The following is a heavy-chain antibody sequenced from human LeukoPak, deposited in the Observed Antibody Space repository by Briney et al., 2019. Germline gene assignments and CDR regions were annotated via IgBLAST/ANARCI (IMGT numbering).Heavy chain of an antibody. CDR3: AEEAGYSGYDYPDY. Sequence: PGGSLRLSCTASGFTFSSYAMTWVRQAPGQGLELVSAVSGSSGSTYYEDPVKGRFTVSRDNSNSTLYLQMNSLRAEDTAVYYCAEEAGYSGYDYPDYWGQGNLVTVSS. CDR1: GFTFSSYA. V-gene: IGHV3-23*01. D-gene: IGHD5-12*01. J-gene: IGHJ4*02. CDR2: VSGSSGST.